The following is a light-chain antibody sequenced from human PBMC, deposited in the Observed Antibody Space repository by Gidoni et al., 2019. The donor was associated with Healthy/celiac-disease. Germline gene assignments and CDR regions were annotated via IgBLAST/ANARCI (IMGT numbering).Light chain of an antibody. V-gene: IGKV3-11*01. Sequence: ILFTQSPATLSLSPGERATLPCRASQSVSSYLAWYQQKPGQAHRLLIYDASNRATGIPAMISGSGSGTDFTLTISSLEPEDFADYYCQQRSNWLTFGEGTKVEIK. J-gene: IGKJ4*01. CDR1: QSVSSY. CDR2: DAS. CDR3: QQRSNWLT.